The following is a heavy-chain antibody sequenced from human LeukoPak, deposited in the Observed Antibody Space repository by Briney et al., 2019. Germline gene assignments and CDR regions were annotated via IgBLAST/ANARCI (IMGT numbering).Heavy chain of an antibody. CDR3: ARGGSVFAYFFDY. Sequence: GGSLRLSCAASGCIFSNYAMTWARLTQGKGLKWVSAISGSGGHTYCAGSVKGRFTISRDSSTNTLYLQLSSLRAEDTAIYYCARGGSVFAYFFDYWGQGTLVTVSS. CDR1: GCIFSNYA. CDR2: ISGSGGHT. V-gene: IGHV3-23*01. D-gene: IGHD3-10*01. J-gene: IGHJ4*02.